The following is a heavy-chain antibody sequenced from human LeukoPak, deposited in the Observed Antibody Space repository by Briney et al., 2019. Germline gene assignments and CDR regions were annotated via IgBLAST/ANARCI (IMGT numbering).Heavy chain of an antibody. J-gene: IGHJ4*02. CDR1: GGSISSGGYY. D-gene: IGHD4-23*01. Sequence: PSETLSLTCTVSGGSISSGGYYWSWIRQHPGKGREWIGYIYYSGSTYYNPSLKSRVTISVDTSKNQFSLKLSSVTAADTAVYYCARGLDYGGPYFDYWGQGTLVTVSS. V-gene: IGHV4-31*03. CDR2: IYYSGST. CDR3: ARGLDYGGPYFDY.